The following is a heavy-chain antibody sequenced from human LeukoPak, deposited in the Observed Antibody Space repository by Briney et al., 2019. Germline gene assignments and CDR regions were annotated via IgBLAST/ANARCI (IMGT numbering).Heavy chain of an antibody. CDR3: ASISEVWSGYYTVHHDY. J-gene: IGHJ4*02. D-gene: IGHD3-3*01. CDR1: GYTFTDYY. V-gene: IGHV1-2*02. Sequence: ASVKVSCKTSGYTFTDYYMHWVRQALGQGLEWMGRINPNSGDTNYAQKFLGRVTMTRDTSISTAYMELSSLTSDDTAVYYCASISEVWSGYYTVHHDYWGQGTLVTASS. CDR2: INPNSGDT.